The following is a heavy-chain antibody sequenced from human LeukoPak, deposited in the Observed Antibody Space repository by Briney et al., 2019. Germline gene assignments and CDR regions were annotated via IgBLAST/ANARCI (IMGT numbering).Heavy chain of an antibody. CDR3: ATQKQQLEYDY. Sequence: ASVKVSCKASGYTFTSYAMNWVRQAPGQGLEWMGWISAYNGNTNYAQKLQGRVTMTTDTSTSTAYMELRSLRSDDTAVYYCATQKQQLEYDYWGQGTLVTVSS. J-gene: IGHJ4*02. CDR2: ISAYNGNT. V-gene: IGHV1-18*01. CDR1: GYTFTSYA. D-gene: IGHD6-13*01.